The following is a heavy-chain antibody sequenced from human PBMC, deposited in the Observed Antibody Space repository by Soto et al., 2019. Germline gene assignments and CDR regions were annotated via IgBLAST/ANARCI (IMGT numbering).Heavy chain of an antibody. J-gene: IGHJ5*02. CDR3: ASLTMGVVKNWFDP. CDR1: GFTFSSYW. V-gene: IGHV3-74*01. CDR2: INSDGSST. Sequence: QPGGSLRLSCAASGFTFSSYWMHWVRQAPGKGLVWVSRINSDGSSTSYADSVKGRFTISRDNAKNTLYLQMNSLRAEDTAVYYCASLTMGVVKNWFDPWGQGTLVTVSS. D-gene: IGHD3-3*01.